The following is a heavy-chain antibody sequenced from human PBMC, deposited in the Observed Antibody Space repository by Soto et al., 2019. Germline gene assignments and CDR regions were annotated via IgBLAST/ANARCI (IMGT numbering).Heavy chain of an antibody. CDR3: ARAGGLGAVAVDY. J-gene: IGHJ4*02. D-gene: IGHD6-19*01. CDR1: GGSISSGGYS. CDR2: IYHSGST. V-gene: IGHV4-30-2*01. Sequence: QLQLQESGSGLVKPSQTLSLTCAVSGGSISSGGYSWSWIRQPPGKGLEWIGYIYHSGSTYYNPALQGRVTVPGNRSNNQFSLKLSSGTAADTAVYYCARAGGLGAVAVDYWGQGTLVTVSS.